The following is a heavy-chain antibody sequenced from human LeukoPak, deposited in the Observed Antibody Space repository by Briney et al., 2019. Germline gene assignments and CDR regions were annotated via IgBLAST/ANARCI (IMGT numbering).Heavy chain of an antibody. J-gene: IGHJ5*02. Sequence: PSETLSLTCAVYGGSFSGYYWSWIRQPPGKGLEWIGEINHSGSTNYNPSPKSRVTISVDTSKNQFSLKLTSVTAADTAVYYCARLGRTYYDFWSGPWGQGTLVTVSS. CDR1: GGSFSGYY. V-gene: IGHV4-34*01. CDR2: INHSGST. CDR3: ARLGRTYYDFWSGP. D-gene: IGHD3-3*01.